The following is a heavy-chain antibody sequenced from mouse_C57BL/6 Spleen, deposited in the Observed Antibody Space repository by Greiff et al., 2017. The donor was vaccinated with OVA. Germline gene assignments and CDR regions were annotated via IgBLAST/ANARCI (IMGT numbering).Heavy chain of an antibody. Sequence: VQLQQSGAELVKPGASVKLSCTASGFNIKDYYMHWVKRRTEQGLEWIGRIDPEDGETKYAPKFQGKATITADTSSNTAYLQLSSLTSEDTAVYYCARWHYDYGAWYFDVWGTGTTVTVSS. CDR1: GFNIKDYY. D-gene: IGHD2-4*01. CDR3: ARWHYDYGAWYFDV. J-gene: IGHJ1*03. CDR2: IDPEDGET. V-gene: IGHV14-2*01.